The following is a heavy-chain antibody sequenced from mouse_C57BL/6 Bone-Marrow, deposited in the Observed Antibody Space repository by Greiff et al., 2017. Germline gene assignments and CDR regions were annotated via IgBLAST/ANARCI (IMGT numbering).Heavy chain of an antibody. D-gene: IGHD1-2*01. J-gene: IGHJ2*01. CDR2: IDPSDSYT. V-gene: IGHV1-59*01. CDR3: ARGYAY. Sequence: QVQLQQPGAELVRPGTSVKLSCKASGYTFTSYWMHWVKQRPGQGLEWIGVIDPSDSYTNYNQKFKGKATLTVDTSSSTAYMPLSSLTSEDSAIYYCARGYAYWGQGTTLTVSS. CDR1: GYTFTSYW.